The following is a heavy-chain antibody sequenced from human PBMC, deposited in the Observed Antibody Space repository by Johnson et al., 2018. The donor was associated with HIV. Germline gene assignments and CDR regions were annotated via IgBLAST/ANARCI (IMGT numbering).Heavy chain of an antibody. D-gene: IGHD4-23*01. J-gene: IGHJ3*02. Sequence: MLLVESGGGLVQPGGSLRLSCAASGFTFSSYWMSWVRQAPGKGLEWVANIKQDGSEKYYVDSVKGRFTISRDNAKNSLYLQMNSLRAEDTALYYCARGRYGRMTTVAAAAFDIWGQGTMVTVSS. V-gene: IGHV3-7*04. CDR1: GFTFSSYW. CDR3: ARGRYGRMTTVAAAAFDI. CDR2: IKQDGSEK.